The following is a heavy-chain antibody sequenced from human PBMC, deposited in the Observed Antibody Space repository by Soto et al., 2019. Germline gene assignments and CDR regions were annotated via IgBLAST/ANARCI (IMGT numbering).Heavy chain of an antibody. V-gene: IGHV3-23*01. J-gene: IGHJ4*02. CDR2: ISGSDGRT. CDR3: AKAPLSPLAARLYYFDY. Sequence: EVQLLESGGGLVQPGGSLRLSCAASGFMFKKYAMSWVRQAPGKGLEWVSGISGSDGRTSYAESVKGRFTISRDNSKSTLHLQMNSLRPEDTAMYHCAKAPLSPLAARLYYFDYWGQGNLVTVSS. D-gene: IGHD6-25*01. CDR1: GFMFKKYA.